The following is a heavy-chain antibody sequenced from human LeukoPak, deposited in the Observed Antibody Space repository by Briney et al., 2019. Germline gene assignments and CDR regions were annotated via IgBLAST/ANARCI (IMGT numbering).Heavy chain of an antibody. CDR3: ARARTGGTWSFDP. CDR1: GFTFSIYS. V-gene: IGHV3-21*01. J-gene: IGHJ5*02. D-gene: IGHD2-15*01. CDR2: ITGSGTYI. Sequence: GGSLRLSCAASGFTFSIYSMNWVRQAPGKGLEWVSSITGSGTYIYYADSVKGRFTISTDNARDSLYLQMDSLRAEDTSVYFCARARTGGTWSFDPWGQGTLVTVSS.